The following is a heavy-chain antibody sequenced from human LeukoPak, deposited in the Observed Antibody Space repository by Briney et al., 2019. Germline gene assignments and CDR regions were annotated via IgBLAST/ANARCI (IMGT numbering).Heavy chain of an antibody. J-gene: IGHJ4*02. Sequence: ASATVSCKASGYTFITYGMSWVRQAPGQGLEWMGWINPNSGGTNYAQKFQGRVTMTRDTSISTAYMELSRLRSDDTAVYYCARSPLAVAGHYYFDYWGQGTLVTVSS. CDR3: ARSPLAVAGHYYFDY. D-gene: IGHD6-19*01. V-gene: IGHV1-2*02. CDR1: GYTFITYG. CDR2: INPNSGGT.